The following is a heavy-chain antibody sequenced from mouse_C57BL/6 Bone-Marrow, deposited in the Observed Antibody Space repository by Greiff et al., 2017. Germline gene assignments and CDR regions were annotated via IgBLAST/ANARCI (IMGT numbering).Heavy chain of an antibody. CDR3: ARDDYYGSSSGYAMDY. J-gene: IGHJ4*01. CDR2: SRNKANDYTT. V-gene: IGHV7-1*01. D-gene: IGHD1-1*01. CDR1: GFTFSDFY. Sequence: EVKLMESGGGLVQSGRSLRLSCATSGFTFSDFYMEWVRQAPGKGLEWIAASRNKANDYTTEYSASVKGRFIVSRDTSQSILYLQMNALRAEDTAIYYCARDDYYGSSSGYAMDYWGQGTSVTVSS.